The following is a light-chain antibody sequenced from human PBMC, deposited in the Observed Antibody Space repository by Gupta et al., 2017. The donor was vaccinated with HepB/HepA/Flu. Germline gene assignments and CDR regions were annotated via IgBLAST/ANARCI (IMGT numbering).Light chain of an antibody. V-gene: IGKV3-20*01. CDR2: GAS. CDR1: QSVSSSY. Sequence: DIVLTQSPGTLSLSPGEGATLSCRASQSVSSSYLAWYQQKPGQAPRLLIYGASSRATGIPDRFSGSGSGTDFTLTISRLEPEDFAVYYCQQEGSSPLTFGGGTKVEIK. J-gene: IGKJ4*01. CDR3: QQEGSSPLT.